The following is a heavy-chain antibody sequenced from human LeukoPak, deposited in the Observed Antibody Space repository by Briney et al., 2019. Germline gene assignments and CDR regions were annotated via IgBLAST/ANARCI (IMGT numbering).Heavy chain of an antibody. D-gene: IGHD6-13*01. CDR1: GFTFSDYY. V-gene: IGHV3-11*01. Sequence: GGSLRLSCAASGFTFSDYYMSWIRQAPGQGLEWVSYISSSGSIIYYADSVKGRFTISRDNAKNSLYLQMNSLRAEDTAVYYCARVEAAGSYGMDVWGQGTTVTVSS. J-gene: IGHJ6*02. CDR2: ISSSGSII. CDR3: ARVEAAGSYGMDV.